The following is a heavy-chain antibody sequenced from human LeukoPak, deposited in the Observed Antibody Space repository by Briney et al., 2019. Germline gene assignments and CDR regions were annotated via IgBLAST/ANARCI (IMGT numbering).Heavy chain of an antibody. CDR3: ARDRSSSWDYYYGMDV. Sequence: GGSLRLSCAASVFTFSSYSMNWVRQAPWKGLEWVSSISSSSSYIYYADSVKGRFTISRDNAKNSLYLQMNSLRAEDTAVYYCARDRSSSWDYYYGMDVWGQGTTVTVSS. CDR1: VFTFSSYS. CDR2: ISSSSSYI. V-gene: IGHV3-21*01. J-gene: IGHJ6*02. D-gene: IGHD6-13*01.